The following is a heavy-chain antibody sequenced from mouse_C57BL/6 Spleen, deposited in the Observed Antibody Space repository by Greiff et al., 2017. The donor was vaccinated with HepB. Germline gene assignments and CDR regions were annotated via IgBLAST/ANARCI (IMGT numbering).Heavy chain of an antibody. D-gene: IGHD1-1*01. CDR2: INPYNGGT. CDR3: ARRGYGSSLDY. CDR1: GYTFTDYY. Sequence: EVQLQQSGPVLVKPGASVKMSCKASGYTFTDYYMNWVKQSHGKSLEWIGVINPYNGGTSYNQKFKGKATLTVDKSSSTAYMELNSLTSEDSAVYYCARRGYGSSLDYWGQGTTLTVSS. V-gene: IGHV1-19*01. J-gene: IGHJ2*01.